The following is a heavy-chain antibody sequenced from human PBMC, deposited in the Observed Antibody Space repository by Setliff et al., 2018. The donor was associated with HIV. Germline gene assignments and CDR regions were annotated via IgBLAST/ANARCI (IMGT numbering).Heavy chain of an antibody. J-gene: IGHJ4*02. CDR2: VRFDGNDK. Sequence: GGSLRLSCAASGIIFSNYGMHWVRQAPGKGLEWVAYVRFDGNDKYYRDSVKGRFTISRDNHKKTLSLQMNSLRAEDTAVYYCAKSPPDLRTPNPNSMIVVVDYWGQGTLVTVSS. CDR1: GIIFSNYG. V-gene: IGHV3-30*02. D-gene: IGHD3-22*01. CDR3: AKSPPDLRTPNPNSMIVVVDY.